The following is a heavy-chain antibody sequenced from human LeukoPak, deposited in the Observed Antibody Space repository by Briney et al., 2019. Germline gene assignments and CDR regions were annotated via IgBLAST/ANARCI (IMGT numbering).Heavy chain of an antibody. CDR3: ARRVDSGSYAQLFGPYNWFDP. V-gene: IGHV4-39*01. Sequence: ASETLSLTCTVSGGSISSYYWGWIRQPPGKGLEWIGSIYYSGSTYYNPSLKSRVTISVDTSKNQFSLKLSSVTAADTAVYYCARRVDSGSYAQLFGPYNWFDPWGQGTLVTVSS. J-gene: IGHJ5*02. CDR1: GGSISSYY. CDR2: IYYSGST. D-gene: IGHD1-26*01.